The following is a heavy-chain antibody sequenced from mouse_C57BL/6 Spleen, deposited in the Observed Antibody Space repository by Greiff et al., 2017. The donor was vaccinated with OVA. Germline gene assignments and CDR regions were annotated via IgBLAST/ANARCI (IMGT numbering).Heavy chain of an antibody. CDR2: INPDSSTI. Sequence: AAEGVDFSRYWMSWVRRAPGKGLEWIGEINPDSSTINYAPSLKDKFIISRDNAKNTLYLQMSKVRSEDTALYYCARHYYGSSFSYWYFDVWGTGTTVTVSS. J-gene: IGHJ1*03. CDR1: GVDFSRYW. V-gene: IGHV4-1*01. D-gene: IGHD1-1*01. CDR3: ARHYYGSSFSYWYFDV.